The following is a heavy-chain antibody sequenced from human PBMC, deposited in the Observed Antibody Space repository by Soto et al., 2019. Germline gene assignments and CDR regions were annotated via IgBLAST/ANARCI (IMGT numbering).Heavy chain of an antibody. CDR2: IIPILGIA. CDR1: GGTFSSYT. J-gene: IGHJ3*02. Sequence: QVQLVQSGAEVKKPGSSVKVSCKASGGTFSSYTISWVRQAPGQGLEWMGRIIPILGIANHAQKFQGRVTIXXDXSXXTAYMELSSLRSEDTAVYYCARDRYGSGSDDAFDIWGQGTMVTVSS. CDR3: ARDRYGSGSDDAFDI. D-gene: IGHD3-10*01. V-gene: IGHV1-69*08.